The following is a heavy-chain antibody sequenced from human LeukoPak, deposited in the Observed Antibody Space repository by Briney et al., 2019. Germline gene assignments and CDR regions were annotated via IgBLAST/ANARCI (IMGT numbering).Heavy chain of an antibody. CDR2: IYYSGST. CDR3: ARTTAAAGTN. D-gene: IGHD6-13*01. Sequence: PSETLSLTCTVSGGSISSSSYYWGWIRQPPGKGLEWIGSIYYSGSTYYNPSLKSRVTISVDTSKNQFSLKLSSVTAADTAVYYCARTTAAAGTNWGQGTLVTVSS. J-gene: IGHJ4*02. V-gene: IGHV4-39*01. CDR1: GGSISSSSYY.